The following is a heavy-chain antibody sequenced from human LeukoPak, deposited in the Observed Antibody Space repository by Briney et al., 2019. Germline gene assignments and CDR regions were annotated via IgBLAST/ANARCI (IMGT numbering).Heavy chain of an antibody. CDR3: VKTGTYYDSSGYYYLDYFDY. Sequence: RGSLRLSCAASGFTFDDYAMHWVRQAPGKGLEWVSLISGDGGSTYYADSVKGRFTISRDNSKNSLYLQMNSLRTEDTALYYCVKTGTYYDSSGYYYLDYFDYWGQGTLVSVSS. V-gene: IGHV3-43*02. D-gene: IGHD3-22*01. CDR2: ISGDGGST. J-gene: IGHJ4*02. CDR1: GFTFDDYA.